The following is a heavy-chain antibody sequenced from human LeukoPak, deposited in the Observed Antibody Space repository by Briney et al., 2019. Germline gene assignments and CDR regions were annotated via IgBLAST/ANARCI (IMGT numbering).Heavy chain of an antibody. CDR1: GFTLSSLA. V-gene: IGHV3-7*04. J-gene: IGHJ4*02. D-gene: IGHD5-24*01. CDR3: ARGGNNYVHFDY. Sequence: PGGSLRLSCAASGFTLSSLAMHWVRQAPGKGLEWVASIKQDGSQKFYVDSVKGRFTISRDNAENSLYLQMNSLRAEDTAVYYCARGGNNYVHFDYWGQGTLVTVSS. CDR2: IKQDGSQK.